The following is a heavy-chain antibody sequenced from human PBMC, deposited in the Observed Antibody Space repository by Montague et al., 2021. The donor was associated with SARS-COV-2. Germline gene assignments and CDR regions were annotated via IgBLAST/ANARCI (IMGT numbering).Heavy chain of an antibody. CDR2: INHRGSI. CDR3: ARGQVVYAINGDLNS. J-gene: IGHJ4*02. CDR1: GGSFNVYY. V-gene: IGHV4-34*01. D-gene: IGHD2-8*02. Sequence: SETLSLTCAVDGGSFNVYYWSWIRQPPGKGLEWIGEINHRGSINNNPSLKTRVTISIDTSKNQFSLKLSSVTAADTAVYYCARGQVVYAINGDLNSWGQGTLVTVSS.